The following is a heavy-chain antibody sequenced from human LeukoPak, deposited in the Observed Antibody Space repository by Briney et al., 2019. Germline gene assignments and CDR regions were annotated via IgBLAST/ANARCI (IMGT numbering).Heavy chain of an antibody. D-gene: IGHD3-16*01. Sequence: GGSLRLSCAASGFTFSSYPMHWVRQAPGKGLEWVAVISYDGSNKYYADSVKGRFTISRDNSKNTLYLQMNSLRAEDTAVYYCAKEGGRKWANYDYVWGSSSGAFDIWGQGTMVTVSS. J-gene: IGHJ3*02. CDR2: ISYDGSNK. CDR3: AKEGGRKWANYDYVWGSSSGAFDI. V-gene: IGHV3-30*04. CDR1: GFTFSSYP.